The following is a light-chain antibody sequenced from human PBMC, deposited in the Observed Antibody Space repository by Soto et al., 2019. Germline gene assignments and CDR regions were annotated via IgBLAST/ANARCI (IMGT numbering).Light chain of an antibody. CDR2: DAS. V-gene: IGKV1-33*01. CDR1: QDISTY. CDR3: QQYDNVPFA. Sequence: DIQMTQSPSSLSASVGDRVTITYQASQDISTYLNWYKQKPGKAPKLLIHDASNLETVDQSRFSGSGSGTDFTFAISSLQPEDIDTYYCQQYDNVPFAFGPGTKVDIK. J-gene: IGKJ3*01.